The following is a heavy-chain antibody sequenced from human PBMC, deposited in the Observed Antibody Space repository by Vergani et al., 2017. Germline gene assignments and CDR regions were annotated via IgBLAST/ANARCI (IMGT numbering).Heavy chain of an antibody. D-gene: IGHD5-12*01. Sequence: QVQLVESGGGVVQPGRSLRLSCAASGFTFSSYGMHWVRQAPGKGLEWVSVIYSGGSTYYADSVKGRFTISRDNSKNTLYLQMNSLRAEDTAVYYCAREGYSGYVSVVYWGQGTLVTVSS. J-gene: IGHJ4*02. CDR3: AREGYSGYVSVVY. CDR1: GFTFSSYG. V-gene: IGHV3-NL1*01. CDR2: IYSGGST.